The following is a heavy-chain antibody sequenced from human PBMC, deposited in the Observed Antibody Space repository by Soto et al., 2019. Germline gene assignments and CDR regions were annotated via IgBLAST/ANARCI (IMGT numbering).Heavy chain of an antibody. V-gene: IGHV1-18*01. D-gene: IGHD6-19*01. J-gene: IGHJ4*02. Sequence: QVQLVQSGAEVKKPGASVKVSCKASGYTFTSYGISWVRQAPGQGLEWMGWISAYNGNTNYAQKLQGRVTMTTDTYTSTAYMELRSLRSDDTAVYYCARVTWATRDSGWYFVDYWGQGTLVTVSS. CDR2: ISAYNGNT. CDR3: ARVTWATRDSGWYFVDY. CDR1: GYTFTSYG.